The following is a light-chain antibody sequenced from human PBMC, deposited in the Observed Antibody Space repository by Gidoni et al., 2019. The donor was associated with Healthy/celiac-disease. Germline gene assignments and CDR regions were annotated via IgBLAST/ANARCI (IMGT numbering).Light chain of an antibody. Sequence: DIVMTQSPDWLAVSLGERATINCKSSQSVLYSSNNKNYLAWYQQKPGQPPKLLIYWASTRESGVPDRFSGSGSGTDFTLTISSLQAEDVAVYYCQQYYSTPPYSFGQGTKLEIK. CDR1: QSVLYSSNNKNY. CDR3: QQYYSTPPYS. CDR2: WAS. J-gene: IGKJ2*03. V-gene: IGKV4-1*01.